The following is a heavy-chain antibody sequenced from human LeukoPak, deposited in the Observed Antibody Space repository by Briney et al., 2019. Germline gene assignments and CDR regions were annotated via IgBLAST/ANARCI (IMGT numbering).Heavy chain of an antibody. CDR3: ARDRLHYDSLTGYPAD. J-gene: IGHJ4*02. CDR1: GFTFSSYV. CDR2: ISGGGGSI. Sequence: GGTLRLSCAASGFTFSSYVMNWVRQAPGKGLEWVSGISGGGGSIHYADSVKGRFTISRDNSKNTLYLQMNSLRAEDTAVYYCARDRLHYDSLTGYPADWGQGTLVTVSS. V-gene: IGHV3-23*01. D-gene: IGHD3-9*01.